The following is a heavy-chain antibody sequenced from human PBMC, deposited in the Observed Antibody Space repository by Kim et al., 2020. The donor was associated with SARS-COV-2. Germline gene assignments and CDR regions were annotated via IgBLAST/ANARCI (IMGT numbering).Heavy chain of an antibody. Sequence: GGSLRLSCAASGFTFSSYGMHWIRQAPGKGLEWVAFIWYDGRNKYYADSVKGRFTISRDNSKNTLYLQMNSLRAEDTAVYYFARDSINHFLAPAYFSYG. CDR2: IWYDGRNK. J-gene: IGHJ6*01. CDR3: ARDSINHFLAPAYFSYG. V-gene: IGHV3-33*01. CDR1: GFTFSSYG. D-gene: IGHD3-3*02.